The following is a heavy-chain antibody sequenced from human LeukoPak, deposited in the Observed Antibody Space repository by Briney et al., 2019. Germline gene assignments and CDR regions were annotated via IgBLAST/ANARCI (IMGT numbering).Heavy chain of an antibody. CDR2: ISPSAYST. CDR1: EFTFSDHY. CDR3: ARGKRRFDI. V-gene: IGHV3-11*01. J-gene: IGHJ4*02. Sequence: PGGSLRLSCAASEFTFSDHYMTWIRQSPGKGLEWISYISPSAYSTYYADSVKGRFSISRDNAKNSLYLQMNSLRVEDTAIYYCARGKRRFDIWGQGTLVTLSS.